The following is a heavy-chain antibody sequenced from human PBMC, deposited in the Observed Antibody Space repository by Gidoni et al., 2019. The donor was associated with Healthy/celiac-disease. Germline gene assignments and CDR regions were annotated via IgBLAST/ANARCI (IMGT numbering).Heavy chain of an antibody. CDR2: IIPIFGTA. CDR1: GGTFSSYA. J-gene: IGHJ6*02. CDR3: ARDPVRVLVVPVANRGPPGGYYYYGMDV. V-gene: IGHV1-69*01. D-gene: IGHD2-2*01. Sequence: QVQLVQSGAEVKKPGSSVKVSCKASGGTFSSYAISWVRQAPGQGLEWMGGIIPIFGTANYAQKFQGRVTITADESTSTAYMELSSLRSEDTAVYYCARDPVRVLVVPVANRGPPGGYYYYGMDVWGQGTTVTVSS.